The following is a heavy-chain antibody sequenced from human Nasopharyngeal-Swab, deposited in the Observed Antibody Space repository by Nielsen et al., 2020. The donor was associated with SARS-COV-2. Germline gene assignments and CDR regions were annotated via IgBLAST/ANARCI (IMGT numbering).Heavy chain of an antibody. Sequence: GGSPRLSCAASGFTFSSYSMNWVRQAPGKGLEWVSSISSSSSYIYYADSVKGRFTISRDNAKNSLYLQMNSLRAEDTAVYYCASIGFLEWLSHAFDIWGQGTMVTVSS. V-gene: IGHV3-21*01. CDR3: ASIGFLEWLSHAFDI. J-gene: IGHJ3*02. CDR1: GFTFSSYS. CDR2: ISSSSSYI. D-gene: IGHD3-3*02.